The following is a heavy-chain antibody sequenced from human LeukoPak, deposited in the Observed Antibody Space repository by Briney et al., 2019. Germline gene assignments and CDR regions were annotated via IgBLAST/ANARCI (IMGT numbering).Heavy chain of an antibody. CDR2: IKQDGSEK. CDR3: ARVLTYYDFWSGYYNYYYYGMDV. Sequence: GGSLRLSCAASGFTFSSYYMSWVRQAPGKGLEWVANIKQDGSEKYYVDSVKGRFTISRDNAKNSLYLQMNSLRAEDTAVYYCARVLTYYDFWSGYYNYYYYGMDVWGQGTTVTVSS. D-gene: IGHD3-3*01. J-gene: IGHJ6*02. CDR1: GFTFSSYY. V-gene: IGHV3-7*03.